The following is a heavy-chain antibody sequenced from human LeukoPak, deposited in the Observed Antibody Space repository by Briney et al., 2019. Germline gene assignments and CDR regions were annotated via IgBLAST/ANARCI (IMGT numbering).Heavy chain of an antibody. CDR2: MYSSGST. V-gene: IGHV4-59*01. J-gene: IGHJ3*02. D-gene: IGHD3-10*01. CDR3: VRPSGSGSYYDAFDI. CDR1: GGSISSYY. Sequence: SETLSLTCTVSGGSISSYYWSWIRRPPGKGLEWIGYMYSSGSTNYNPSLKSRVIISVDTSKNQFSLKLSSVTAADTAVYYCVRPSGSGSYYDAFDIWGQGTTVTVSS.